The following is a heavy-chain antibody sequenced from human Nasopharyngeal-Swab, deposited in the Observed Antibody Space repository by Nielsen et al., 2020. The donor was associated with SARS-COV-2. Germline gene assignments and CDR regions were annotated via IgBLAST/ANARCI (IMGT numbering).Heavy chain of an antibody. J-gene: IGHJ4*02. CDR3: AKGKGTTPFDY. CDR1: GFTFSNAW. CDR2: IKSKTDGGTT. D-gene: IGHD1-7*01. Sequence: GESLKISCAASGFTFSNAWMSGGRQAPGKGLGWVGRIKSKTDGGTTDYAAPVKGRFTITRDDSKNTLYLQMNSLRAEDTAVYYCAKGKGTTPFDYWGQGTLVTVSS. V-gene: IGHV3-15*01.